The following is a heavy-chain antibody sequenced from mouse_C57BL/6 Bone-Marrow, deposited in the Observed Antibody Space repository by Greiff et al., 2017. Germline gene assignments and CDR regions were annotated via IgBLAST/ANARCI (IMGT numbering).Heavy chain of an antibody. Sequence: VQLKESGEGLVKPGGSLKLSCAASGFTFSSYAMSWVRQTPEKRLEWVAYISSGGDYIYYADTVKGRFTISRDNARNTLYLQMSSRKSEDTAMYYCTRDYYGSSDVWGTGTTVTVSS. CDR1: GFTFSSYA. J-gene: IGHJ1*03. D-gene: IGHD1-1*01. CDR3: TRDYYGSSDV. V-gene: IGHV5-9-1*02. CDR2: ISSGGDYI.